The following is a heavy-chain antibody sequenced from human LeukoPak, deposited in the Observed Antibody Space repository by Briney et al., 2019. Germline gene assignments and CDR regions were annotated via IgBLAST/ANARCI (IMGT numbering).Heavy chain of an antibody. J-gene: IGHJ4*02. Sequence: GGSLRLSCAASGFTVSSNYMSWVRQAPGKGLEWVSVIYSGGSTYYADSVKGRFTISRDNSKNTADPQMNSLRAEDTAVYYCARGHDYDSSVAYWGQGTLVTVSS. D-gene: IGHD3-22*01. V-gene: IGHV3-66*01. CDR3: ARGHDYDSSVAY. CDR2: IYSGGST. CDR1: GFTVSSNY.